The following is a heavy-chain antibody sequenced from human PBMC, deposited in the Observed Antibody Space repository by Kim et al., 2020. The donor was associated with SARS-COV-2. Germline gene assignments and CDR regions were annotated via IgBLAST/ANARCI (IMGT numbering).Heavy chain of an antibody. Sequence: GGSLRLSCAASGFTFSSYGMHWVRQAPGKGLEWVAVISYDGSNKYYADSVKGRFTISRDNSKNTLYLQMNSLRAEDTAVYYCARDMNFSAWGSGVGYYYYYGMDVWGQGTTVTVSS. CDR3: ARDMNFSAWGSGVGYYYYYGMDV. J-gene: IGHJ6*02. V-gene: IGHV3-33*05. CDR2: ISYDGSNK. CDR1: GFTFSSYG. D-gene: IGHD7-27*01.